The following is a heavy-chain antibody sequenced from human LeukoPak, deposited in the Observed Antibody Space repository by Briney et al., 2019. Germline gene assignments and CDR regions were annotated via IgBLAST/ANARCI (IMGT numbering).Heavy chain of an antibody. V-gene: IGHV3-33*01. CDR3: ARDHSPKWGSGERYFDY. CDR2: MRDDGSDI. CDR1: GFNSQTYG. J-gene: IGHJ4*02. Sequence: GGSLRLSCEASGFNSQTYGMHWVRQAPGKGLEWVAVMRDDGSDIYYADSLKGRFTISRDNSKNTLYLHMNSLGAEDTAIYYCARDHSPKWGSGERYFDYWGQGTLVTVSS. D-gene: IGHD7-27*01.